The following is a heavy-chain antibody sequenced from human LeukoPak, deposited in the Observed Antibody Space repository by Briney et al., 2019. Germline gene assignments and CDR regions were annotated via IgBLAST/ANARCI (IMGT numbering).Heavy chain of an antibody. CDR2: INHSGST. V-gene: IGHV4-34*01. J-gene: IGHJ3*02. Sequence: SETLPLTCAVYGGSFSGYYWSWIRQPPGKGLEWIGEINHSGSTNYNPSLKSRVTISVDTSKNQFSLKLSSVTAADTAVYYCASLSSSWYGQAFDIWGQGTMVTVSS. D-gene: IGHD6-13*01. CDR1: GGSFSGYY. CDR3: ASLSSSWYGQAFDI.